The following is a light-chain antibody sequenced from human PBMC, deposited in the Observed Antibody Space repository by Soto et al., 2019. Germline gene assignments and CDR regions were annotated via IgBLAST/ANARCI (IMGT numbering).Light chain of an antibody. CDR2: EVS. CDR1: SSDVGAYNY. Sequence: QSVLTQPPSASGSPGQSVTISCTGTSSDVGAYNYVSWYQQYPGKAPKLMIYEVSKRPSGVPDRFSGSKSGNTASLTVSGLQAEDEADYYCSSYAGNNKGVFGGGTKLTVL. J-gene: IGLJ2*01. V-gene: IGLV2-8*01. CDR3: SSYAGNNKGV.